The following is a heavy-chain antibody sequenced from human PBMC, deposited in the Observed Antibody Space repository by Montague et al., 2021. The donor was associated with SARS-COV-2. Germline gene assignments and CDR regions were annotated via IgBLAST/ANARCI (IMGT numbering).Heavy chain of an antibody. V-gene: IGHV4-34*01. Sequence: SETLSLTCAVYGGSFSDYYWSWIRQPTGKGLEWIGEINHRGTSKYNPSLKSRVSISLDTSKNQFSLYLSSVTAADTAVYYCARGRQHFNMIVVVMTGGEYYFDYWGQGTLVTVSS. CDR1: GGSFSDYY. CDR2: INHRGTS. CDR3: ARGRQHFNMIVVVMTGGEYYFDY. D-gene: IGHD3-22*01. J-gene: IGHJ4*02.